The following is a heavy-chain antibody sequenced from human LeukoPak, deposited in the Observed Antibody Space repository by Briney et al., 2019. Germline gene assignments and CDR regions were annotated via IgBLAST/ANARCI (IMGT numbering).Heavy chain of an antibody. D-gene: IGHD4-23*01. CDR2: IIPIFGTA. V-gene: IGHV1-69*13. CDR1: GGIFSSYA. J-gene: IGHJ4*02. Sequence: SVKVSCKASGGIFSSYAISWVRQAPGQGLEWMGGIIPIFGTANYAQKFQGRVTITADESTSTVYVELNSLRSEDTAIYYCARGWLAETTVVTPYNYWGQGTLVTVSS. CDR3: ARGWLAETTVVTPYNY.